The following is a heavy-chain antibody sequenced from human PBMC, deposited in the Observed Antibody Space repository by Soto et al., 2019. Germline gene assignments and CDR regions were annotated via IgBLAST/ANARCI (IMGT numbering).Heavy chain of an antibody. CDR2: IYHSGST. D-gene: IGHD4-17*01. CDR3: ARGGDYGGNSGAFDI. J-gene: IGHJ3*02. Sequence: PSETLSLTCAVSGGSISSGGYSWSWIRQPPGKGLEWIGYIYHSGSTYYNPSLKSRVTISVDRSKNQFSLKLSSVTAADTAVYYCARGGDYGGNSGAFDIWGQGTMVTVSS. CDR1: GGSISSGGYS. V-gene: IGHV4-30-2*01.